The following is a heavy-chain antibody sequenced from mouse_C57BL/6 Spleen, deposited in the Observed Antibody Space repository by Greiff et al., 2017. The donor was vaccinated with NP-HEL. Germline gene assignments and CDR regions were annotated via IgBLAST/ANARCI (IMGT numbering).Heavy chain of an antibody. CDR1: GFTFSSYA. D-gene: IGHD2-5*01. CDR3: AREDSNYEGWFAY. J-gene: IGHJ3*01. CDR2: ISDGGSYT. Sequence: EVQLVESGGGLVKPGGSLKLSCAASGFTFSSYAMSWVRQTPEKRLEWVATISDGGSYTYYPDNVKGRFTISRDNAKNNLYLQMSHLKSEDTAMYYCAREDSNYEGWFAYWGQGTLVTVSA. V-gene: IGHV5-4*01.